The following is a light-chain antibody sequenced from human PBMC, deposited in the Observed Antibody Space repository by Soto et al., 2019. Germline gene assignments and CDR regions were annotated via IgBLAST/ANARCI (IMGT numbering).Light chain of an antibody. CDR2: GAS. CDR3: QQRSNSYT. CDR1: QGVSSSY. Sequence: EIVLTQSPGTLSLSPGERATLSCRASQGVSSSYLAWYQQKPGQPPRLLIYGASSRATGIPDRFSGSGSGTDFTLTITRLEPEDFAVYYCQQRSNSYTFGQGTKLEIK. V-gene: IGKV3D-20*02. J-gene: IGKJ2*01.